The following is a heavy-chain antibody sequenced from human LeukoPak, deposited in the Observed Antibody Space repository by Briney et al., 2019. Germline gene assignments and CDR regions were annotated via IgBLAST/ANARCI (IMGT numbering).Heavy chain of an antibody. Sequence: PSETLSLTCTVSGGSISSYYWSWIRQPPGKGLEWIGYMHYSGSTNYNPSLKSRVTISVDTSKNQISLKLSFVTAADTAVYYCARWILYSSGSYSDYWGQGTLVTVSS. J-gene: IGHJ4*02. CDR1: GGSISSYY. CDR3: ARWILYSSGSYSDY. V-gene: IGHV4-59*01. CDR2: MHYSGST. D-gene: IGHD3-10*01.